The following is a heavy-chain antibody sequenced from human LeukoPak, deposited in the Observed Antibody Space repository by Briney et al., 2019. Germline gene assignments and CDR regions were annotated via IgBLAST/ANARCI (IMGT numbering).Heavy chain of an antibody. D-gene: IGHD4-11*01. V-gene: IGHV4-38-2*01. CDR3: ARGISTTGHDY. CDR2: VFHTGST. Sequence: PSETLSLTCAVSGYSISSGYYWGWIRQPPGKGLEWIGSVFHTGSTYYIPSLKSRVTISVDTSKNQLSLEVSSVTAADTAVYYCARGISTTGHDYWGQGTLVTVSS. J-gene: IGHJ4*02. CDR1: GYSISSGYY.